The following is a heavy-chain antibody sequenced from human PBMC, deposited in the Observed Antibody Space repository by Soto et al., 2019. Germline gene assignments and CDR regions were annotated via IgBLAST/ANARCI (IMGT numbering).Heavy chain of an antibody. Sequence: LRLSCAASGFAFSDYAMNWVRQAPGKGLEWVSAISGGAGDTYYADSVKGRFTISRDNSKNTLYLQMKSLRAEDTASYYCAKSSRITLVRGVTDYWGQGTLVTVSS. J-gene: IGHJ4*02. D-gene: IGHD3-10*01. CDR1: GFAFSDYA. CDR3: AKSSRITLVRGVTDY. V-gene: IGHV3-23*01. CDR2: ISGGAGDT.